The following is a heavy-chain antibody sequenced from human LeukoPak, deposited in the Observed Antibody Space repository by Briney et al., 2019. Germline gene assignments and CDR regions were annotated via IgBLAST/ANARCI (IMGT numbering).Heavy chain of an antibody. J-gene: IGHJ6*02. D-gene: IGHD2-21*02. CDR2: IKSDGSST. CDR1: GFTFNNYW. V-gene: IGHV3-74*01. CDR3: SRDSLSSCGGGCYSGLDV. Sequence: GGSQRLSCAASGFTFNNYWMHWVRQAPGEALMWVSRIKSDGSSTTYADSVKGRFTISRDNAKNTLYLQMNSLRAEDTAVYYCSRDSLSSCGGGCYSGLDVWGQGTTVTVSS.